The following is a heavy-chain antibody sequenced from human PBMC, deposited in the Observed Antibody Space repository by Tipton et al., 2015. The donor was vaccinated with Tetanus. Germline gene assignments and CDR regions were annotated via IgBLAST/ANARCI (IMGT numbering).Heavy chain of an antibody. J-gene: IGHJ5*02. CDR1: GFSFSNYA. CDR2: ISGSGDET. CDR3: AKGRTVVGDGRRNNNWVDP. Sequence: YLRLSCAASGFSFSNYAMNWVRQSPLRGLEWVSGISGSGDETHYADSVKGRFSISRDNSMNSVYLQMNSLRAEDTALYYCAKGRTVVGDGRRNNNWVDPWGQGTLVTVSS. D-gene: IGHD2-21*02. V-gene: IGHV3-23*01.